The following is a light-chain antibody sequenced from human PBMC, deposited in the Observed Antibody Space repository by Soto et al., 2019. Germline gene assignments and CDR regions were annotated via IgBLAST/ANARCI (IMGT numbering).Light chain of an antibody. Sequence: QSVLTQPPSASGTPGQRVTISCSGSSSNIGTNTVIWYQQLPGAAPKLLIYSDNQRPSGVLDRFSGSKSGTSASLAISGLQSEDEADYYCAAWDVSLVVFGGGTKVTVL. CDR2: SDN. V-gene: IGLV1-44*01. CDR3: AAWDVSLVV. J-gene: IGLJ2*01. CDR1: SSNIGTNT.